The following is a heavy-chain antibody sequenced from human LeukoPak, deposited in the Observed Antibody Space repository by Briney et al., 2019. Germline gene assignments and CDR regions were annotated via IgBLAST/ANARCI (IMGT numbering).Heavy chain of an antibody. CDR1: GYTFTGYY. J-gene: IGHJ1*01. CDR2: INPNSGGT. D-gene: IGHD2-15*01. CDR3: ARYCSGGSCLKYFQR. Sequence: ASVKVSCKASGYTFTGYYMHWVRQAPGQGLEWMGWINPNSGGTNYAQKFQGRVTMTRDTSISTAYMELSRLRSDDTAVYYCARYCSGGSCLKYFQRWGQGTLVTVSS. V-gene: IGHV1-2*02.